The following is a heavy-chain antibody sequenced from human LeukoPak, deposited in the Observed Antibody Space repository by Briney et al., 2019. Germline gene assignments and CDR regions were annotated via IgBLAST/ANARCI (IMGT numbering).Heavy chain of an antibody. Sequence: SSETLSLTCTVSGGSISSSSYSWGWIRQPPGKGLEWIGSIYYSGGTYYNPSLESRVTISVDTSKNQFSLKLSSVTAADTAVYYCARHGSRYSSGWFDYWGQGTLVTVSS. J-gene: IGHJ5*01. CDR1: GGSISSSSYS. CDR2: IYYSGGT. V-gene: IGHV4-39*01. D-gene: IGHD6-19*01. CDR3: ARHGSRYSSGWFDY.